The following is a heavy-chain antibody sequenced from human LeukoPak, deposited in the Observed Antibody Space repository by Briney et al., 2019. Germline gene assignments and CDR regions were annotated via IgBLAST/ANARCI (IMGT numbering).Heavy chain of an antibody. V-gene: IGHV4-59*08. CDR3: ARQDRNSGRYYDFDY. Sequence: SETLSLTCTVSGDSISIYYWSWIRQPPGKGLEWIGYIYYSGSTNYNPSLRSRVTISVDTSKNQFSLKLTSVTAADTAVYYCARQDRNSGRYYDFDYWGQGTLVTVSS. CDR1: GDSISIYY. J-gene: IGHJ4*02. CDR2: IYYSGST. D-gene: IGHD1-26*01.